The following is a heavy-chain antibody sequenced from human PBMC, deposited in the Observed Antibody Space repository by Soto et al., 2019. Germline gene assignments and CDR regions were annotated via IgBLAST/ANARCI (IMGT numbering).Heavy chain of an antibody. CDR3: ARDSSSGENGY. J-gene: IGHJ4*02. CDR2: ISSSSSYT. CDR1: GFTFSDYY. V-gene: IGHV3-11*05. D-gene: IGHD6-13*01. Sequence: QVQLVESGGGLVKPRGSLRLSCAASGFTFSDYYMSWIRQAPGKGLEWVSYISSSSSYTNYADSVKGRFTISRDNAKNSLYLQMNSLRAEDTAVYYCARDSSSGENGYWGQGTLVTVSS.